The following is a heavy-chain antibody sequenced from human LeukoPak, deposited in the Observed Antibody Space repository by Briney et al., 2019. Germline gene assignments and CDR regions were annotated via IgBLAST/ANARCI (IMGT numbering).Heavy chain of an antibody. J-gene: IGHJ4*02. CDR2: IIPIFGTA. V-gene: IGHV1-69*05. Sequence: GGIIPIFGTANYAQKFQGRGTITTDESTSTAYMELSSLRSEDTAVYYCARAGFSSGWALDYWGQGTLVTVSS. D-gene: IGHD6-19*01. CDR3: ARAGFSSGWALDY.